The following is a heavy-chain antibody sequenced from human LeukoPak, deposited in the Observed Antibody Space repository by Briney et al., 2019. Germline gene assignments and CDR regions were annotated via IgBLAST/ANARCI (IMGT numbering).Heavy chain of an antibody. CDR1: GFTFDDYA. CDR2: ISWNSGSI. CDR3: AGQRLALLGIDD. J-gene: IGHJ4*02. V-gene: IGHV3-9*01. Sequence: PGGSLRLSCAASGFTFDDYAMHWVRQAPGKGLEWVSGISWNSGSIGYADSVKGRFTISRDNAKNSLFLQMNSLRGEDTALYYCAGQRLALLGIDDWGQGTLVTVSS. D-gene: IGHD3-16*01.